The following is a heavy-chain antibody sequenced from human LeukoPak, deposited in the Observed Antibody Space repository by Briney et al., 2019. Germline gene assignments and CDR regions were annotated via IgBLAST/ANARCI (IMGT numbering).Heavy chain of an antibody. J-gene: IGHJ4*02. D-gene: IGHD3-10*01. Sequence: SETLSLTCAVSGYSISSAYYWGWMRQPPGKGLEWIVSIHHSGSTYFNPSLKSRVTISVDTPTNQFSLKLTSVTAADTAVYYCARAPSGGSGVDYWGQGTLVTVSS. CDR2: IHHSGST. V-gene: IGHV4-38-2*01. CDR3: ARAPSGGSGVDY. CDR1: GYSISSAYY.